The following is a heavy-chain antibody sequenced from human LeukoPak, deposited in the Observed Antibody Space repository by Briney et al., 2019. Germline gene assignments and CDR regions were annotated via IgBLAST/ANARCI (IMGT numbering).Heavy chain of an antibody. CDR2: INPNSGGT. J-gene: IGHJ4*02. V-gene: IGHV1-2*02. Sequence: ASVKVSCKASGYTFTGYYMHWVRQAPGQGLEWMGWINPNSGGTNYAQKFQGRVTMTRDTSISTAYMELSRLRSDDTAVYYCARRIAAAGMYYFDCWGQGTLVTVFS. CDR1: GYTFTGYY. CDR3: ARRIAAAGMYYFDC. D-gene: IGHD6-13*01.